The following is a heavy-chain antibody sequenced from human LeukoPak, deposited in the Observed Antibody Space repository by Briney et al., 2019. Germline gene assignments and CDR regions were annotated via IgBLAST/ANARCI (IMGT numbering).Heavy chain of an antibody. CDR3: ASKTGGQ. J-gene: IGHJ4*02. CDR1: GFTLGDYP. D-gene: IGHD2-15*01. CDR2: ISWNSGSI. V-gene: IGHV3-9*01. Sequence: PGRSLRLSCAASGFTLGDYPMHWVRQAPGKGLEWVSGISWNSGSIGYADSVKGRFTISRDNAKNSLYLQMNSLRAEDTALYYCASKTGGQWGQGTLVTVSS.